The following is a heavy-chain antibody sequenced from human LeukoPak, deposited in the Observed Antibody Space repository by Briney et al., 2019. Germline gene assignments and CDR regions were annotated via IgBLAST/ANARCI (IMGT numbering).Heavy chain of an antibody. J-gene: IGHJ3*02. CDR3: ARSVTKGYGDYGRHDAFDI. CDR1: GGSISSYY. CDR2: IYYSGST. V-gene: IGHV4-59*01. Sequence: KASETLSLTCTVSGGSISSYYWSWIRQPPGKGLEWIGYIYYSGSTNYNPSLKSRVTISVDTSKNHFSLKLSSVTAADTAVYYCARSVTKGYGDYGRHDAFDIWGQGTMVTVSS. D-gene: IGHD4-17*01.